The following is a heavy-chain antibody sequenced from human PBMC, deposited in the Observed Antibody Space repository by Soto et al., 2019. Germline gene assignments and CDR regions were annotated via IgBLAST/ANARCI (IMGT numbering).Heavy chain of an antibody. CDR3: ARGRGWGPRPVNYYYYGMDV. Sequence: PSQTLSLTCAISGDGVSSNSAAWNWIRQSPSRGLEWLGRTYYRSKWYNDYAVSVKSRITINPDTSKNQFSLQLNSVTPEDTAVYYCARGRGWGPRPVNYYYYGMDVWGQGTTVTVSS. J-gene: IGHJ6*02. CDR1: GDGVSSNSAA. V-gene: IGHV6-1*01. CDR2: TYYRSKWYN. D-gene: IGHD6-19*01.